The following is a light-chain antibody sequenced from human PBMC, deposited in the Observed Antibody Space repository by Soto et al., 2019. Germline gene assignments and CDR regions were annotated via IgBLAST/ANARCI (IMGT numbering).Light chain of an antibody. CDR1: QSISSW. V-gene: IGKV1-5*01. J-gene: IGKJ1*01. CDR3: QQYKSYAT. CDR2: DAS. Sequence: DIQMTQSPSSLSAAAVDRVTITCRASQSISSWLAWYQQKPGKAPKLLIYDASSLESGVPSRFSGSGSGTEFTLTISSLQPDDFATYYCQQYKSYATFGQGTKVDIK.